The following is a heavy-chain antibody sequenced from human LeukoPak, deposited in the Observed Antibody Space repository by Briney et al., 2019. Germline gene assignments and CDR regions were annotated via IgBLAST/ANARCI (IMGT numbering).Heavy chain of an antibody. CDR2: IYTSGST. V-gene: IGHV4-61*02. CDR1: GGSIRSSSSY. CDR3: ARGLGFGEFNFDY. D-gene: IGHD3-10*01. Sequence: SETLSLTCTVSGGSIRSSSSYWGWIRQPPGKGLEWIGRIYTSGSTNYNPSLKSRVTISVDTSKNQFSLKLSSVTAADTAVYYCARGLGFGEFNFDYWGQGTLVTVSS. J-gene: IGHJ4*02.